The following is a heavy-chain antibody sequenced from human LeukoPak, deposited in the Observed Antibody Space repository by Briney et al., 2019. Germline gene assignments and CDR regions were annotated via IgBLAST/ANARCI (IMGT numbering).Heavy chain of an antibody. J-gene: IGHJ5*02. D-gene: IGHD2-15*01. CDR3: ARKGYCRGGSCNWFDP. V-gene: IGHV5-51*01. CDR2: IYPGDSDT. Sequence: NHGESLKISCKGSGYSFTSYWIGWVRQMPGKGLEWMGIIYPGDSDTRYSPSFQGQVTISADKSISTAYLQWSSLKASDTAMYYCARKGYCRGGSCNWFDPWGQGTLVTVSS. CDR1: GYSFTSYW.